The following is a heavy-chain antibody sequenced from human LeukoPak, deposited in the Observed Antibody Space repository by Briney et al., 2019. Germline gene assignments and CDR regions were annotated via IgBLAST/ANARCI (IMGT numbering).Heavy chain of an antibody. Sequence: GGSLRLSCAASGFTFSSYAMHWVRQAPGKGLEWVAVISYDGSNKYYADSVKGRFIISRDNSKNTLYLQMNSLRAEDTAVYYCARDSGYSYGLNFDYWGQGTLATVSS. CDR3: ARDSGYSYGLNFDY. CDR1: GFTFSSYA. CDR2: ISYDGSNK. V-gene: IGHV3-30*04. D-gene: IGHD5-18*01. J-gene: IGHJ4*02.